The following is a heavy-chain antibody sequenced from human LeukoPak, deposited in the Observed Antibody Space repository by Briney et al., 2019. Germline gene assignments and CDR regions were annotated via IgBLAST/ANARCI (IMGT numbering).Heavy chain of an antibody. V-gene: IGHV3-48*03. J-gene: IGHJ4*02. CDR2: ISSNGSII. D-gene: IGHD6-19*01. Sequence: PGGSLRLSCAASGFTFSSYEMIWVRQAPGKGLEWVSYISSNGSIIYYADSLKGRFTISRDNAKNSLYLQMSSLRAEDTAVYYCARDGQRWPIYYWGQGTLDTVSS. CDR3: ARDGQRWPIYY. CDR1: GFTFSSYE.